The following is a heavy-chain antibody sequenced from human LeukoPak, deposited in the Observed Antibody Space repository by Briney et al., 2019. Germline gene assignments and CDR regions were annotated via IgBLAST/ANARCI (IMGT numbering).Heavy chain of an antibody. D-gene: IGHD2-2*01. CDR1: GFAFSSYA. V-gene: IGHV3-30*04. CDR2: ISYDGSNK. J-gene: IGHJ2*01. CDR3: ARDGCSSTSCYFWYFDL. Sequence: GGSLRLSCAASGFAFSSYAMHWDRQAPGKGLEWVAVISYDGSNKYYADSVKGRFTISRDNSKNTLYLQMNSLRAEDTAVYYCARDGCSSTSCYFWYFDLWGRGTLVTVSS.